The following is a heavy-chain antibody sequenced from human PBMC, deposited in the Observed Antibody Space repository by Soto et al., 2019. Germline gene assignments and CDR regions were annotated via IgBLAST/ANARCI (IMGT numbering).Heavy chain of an antibody. D-gene: IGHD2-21*02. Sequence: ASVKVSGKVSGYTLTELSMHWVRQAPGKGLEWMGGFNPEDGETIYAQKFQGRVTMTEDTSTDTAYMELSSLRSEDTAVYYCATIFGGDPDVNWFDPWGQGTLVTVSS. CDR1: GYTLTELS. CDR3: ATIFGGDPDVNWFDP. CDR2: FNPEDGET. J-gene: IGHJ5*02. V-gene: IGHV1-24*01.